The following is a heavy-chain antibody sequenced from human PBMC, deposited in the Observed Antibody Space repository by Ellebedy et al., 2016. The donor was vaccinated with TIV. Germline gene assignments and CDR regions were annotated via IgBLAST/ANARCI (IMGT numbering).Heavy chain of an antibody. D-gene: IGHD6-19*01. CDR2: IKEHGSIG. V-gene: IGHV3-7*03. CDR1: GFTFSNYY. CDR3: AREARWLTKEDY. Sequence: GESLKISCAASGFTFSNYYMNWVRPAPGKGLEWVANIKEHGSIGNYVDSVKGRFTISRDNTKNLVFLQMNSLRAEDTAVYYCAREARWLTKEDYWGQGTLVTVSS. J-gene: IGHJ4*02.